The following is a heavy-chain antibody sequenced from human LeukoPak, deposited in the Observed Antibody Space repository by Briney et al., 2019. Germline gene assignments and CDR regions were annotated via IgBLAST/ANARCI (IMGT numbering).Heavy chain of an antibody. CDR2: FDPEDGET. Sequence: ASVKVSCKVSGYTLTELSMHWVRQAPGKGLEWMGGFDPEDGETIYAQKFQGRVTMTEDTPTDTAYMELSSLRSEDTAVYYCATSWATMVRGVIKCGMDVWGQGTTVTVSS. CDR1: GYTLTELS. CDR3: ATSWATMVRGVIKCGMDV. J-gene: IGHJ6*02. V-gene: IGHV1-24*01. D-gene: IGHD3-10*01.